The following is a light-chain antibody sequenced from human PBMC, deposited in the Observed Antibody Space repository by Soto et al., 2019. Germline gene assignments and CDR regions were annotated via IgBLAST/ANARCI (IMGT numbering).Light chain of an antibody. V-gene: IGLV2-23*01. J-gene: IGLJ3*02. CDR2: EDS. CDR1: SSDVGSLQF. CDR3: CSYTGSGTLWV. Sequence: LTQPASVSGSPGQSITISCSGASSDVGSLQFVAWYQQHPGKAPKVVIYEDSKRPSGISFRFSGSTSGNTASLTISGLQPDDESHYYCCSYTGSGTLWVFGGGTKVTVL.